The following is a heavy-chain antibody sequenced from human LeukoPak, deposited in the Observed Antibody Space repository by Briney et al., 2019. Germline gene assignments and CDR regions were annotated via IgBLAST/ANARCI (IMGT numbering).Heavy chain of an antibody. V-gene: IGHV3-23*01. Sequence: GGSLRLSCAASGFTFSNYAMSWVRQAPGKGLEWVSAISGSGGSTYYADSVKGRFTTSRDNSKNTLCLQMSSLRAEDMAVYYCAKHDSSGYPDYWGQGTLVTVSS. CDR2: ISGSGGST. CDR3: AKHDSSGYPDY. D-gene: IGHD3-22*01. J-gene: IGHJ4*02. CDR1: GFTFSNYA.